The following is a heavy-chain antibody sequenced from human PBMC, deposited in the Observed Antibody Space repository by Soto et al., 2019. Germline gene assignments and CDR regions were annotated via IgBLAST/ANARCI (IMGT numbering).Heavy chain of an antibody. Sequence: QVQLVQSGAEVKKPGSSVKVSCKASGGTFSSYAISWVRQAPGQGLEWMGGIIPIFGTANYAQKFQGRVTITADESTSXAXTXXSSLRSEDTAVYYCARPSQFLGYCSGGSCSRHLDYWGQGTLVTVSS. CDR3: ARPSQFLGYCSGGSCSRHLDY. CDR2: IIPIFGTA. J-gene: IGHJ4*02. D-gene: IGHD2-15*01. CDR1: GGTFSSYA. V-gene: IGHV1-69*12.